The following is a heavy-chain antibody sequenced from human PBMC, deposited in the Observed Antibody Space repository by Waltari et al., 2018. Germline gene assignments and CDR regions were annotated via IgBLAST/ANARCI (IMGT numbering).Heavy chain of an antibody. CDR1: GGSISSGSYY. J-gene: IGHJ4*02. CDR3: ARVPFYCTNGECYYYFDY. D-gene: IGHD2-8*01. Sequence: QVQLQESGPGLVKPSQTLSLTCTVSGGSISSGSYYWSWLRQPAGKGLEWIGRIYTSGSTNYTPSLKSRVTISVDTSKNQCSLKLSSVTAADTAVYYCARVPFYCTNGECYYYFDYWGQGTLVTVSS. V-gene: IGHV4-61*02. CDR2: IYTSGST.